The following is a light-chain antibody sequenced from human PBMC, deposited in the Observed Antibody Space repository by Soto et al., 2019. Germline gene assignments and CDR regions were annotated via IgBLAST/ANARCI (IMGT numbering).Light chain of an antibody. Sequence: QSVLAQPASVSGSPGQSITISCTGASSDVGGYDFVSWYQHHPGTPPKLIIYEITHRPSGVSHRFSGSTSASTASLTISGRQVEDEADYFCGSYSSTTTREVFGTRTTVTVL. CDR2: EIT. CDR3: GSYSSTTTREV. CDR1: SSDVGGYDF. V-gene: IGLV2-14*01. J-gene: IGLJ1*01.